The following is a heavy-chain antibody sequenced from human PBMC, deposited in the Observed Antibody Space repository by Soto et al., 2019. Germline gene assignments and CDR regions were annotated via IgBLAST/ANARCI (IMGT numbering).Heavy chain of an antibody. CDR1: GYTFTSYG. J-gene: IGHJ5*02. Sequence: ASVKFSCKASGYTFTSYGISWVRQAPGQGLEWMGWISAYNGNTNYAQKLQGRVTMTTDTSTSTAYMELRSLRSDDTAVYYCARVSCGGDCYFNWFDPWGQGTLVTVSS. D-gene: IGHD2-21*02. CDR2: ISAYNGNT. CDR3: ARVSCGGDCYFNWFDP. V-gene: IGHV1-18*04.